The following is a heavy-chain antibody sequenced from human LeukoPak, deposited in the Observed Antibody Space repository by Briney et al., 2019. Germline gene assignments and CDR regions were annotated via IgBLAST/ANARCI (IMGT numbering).Heavy chain of an antibody. CDR3: ARDGTYTDYDPDFDI. J-gene: IGHJ4*02. D-gene: IGHD5-12*01. CDR1: GFTFSRFW. Sequence: GGSLRLSCAASGFTFSRFWMSWVRQAPGKGLEWVANIKQDGSEKYYVDSVKGRFTISGDNAKNSLYLQMNSLRAEDTAVFYCARDGTYTDYDPDFDIWGQGTLVTVSS. CDR2: IKQDGSEK. V-gene: IGHV3-7*04.